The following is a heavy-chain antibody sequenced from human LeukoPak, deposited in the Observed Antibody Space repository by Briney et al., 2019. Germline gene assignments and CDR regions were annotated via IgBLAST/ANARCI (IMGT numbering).Heavy chain of an antibody. CDR2: INWNGGST. CDR1: GFPFDDYG. J-gene: IGHJ4*02. CDR3: SRDGGYNSDYFDY. D-gene: IGHD5-24*01. Sequence: GGSLRLSCGASGFPFDDYGMSRVRQAPAKGLEWVYGINWNGGSTGYADSVKGRFTISRDNAKNSLYLQMNSLRAEDTALYYCSRDGGYNSDYFDYWGRGTLVTVSS. V-gene: IGHV3-20*04.